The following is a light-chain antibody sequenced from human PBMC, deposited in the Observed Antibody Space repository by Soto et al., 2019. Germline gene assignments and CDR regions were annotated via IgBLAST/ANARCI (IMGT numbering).Light chain of an antibody. Sequence: EVVLTQSPGTLSLSPGERATLSCRASQSVSSNYFAWYQQKPGQAPRLLIYGISRRATGIPDRFSGSGSGTDFTLTISRLEPEDFAVYYCEQYGSSGTLGQGTKVDIK. V-gene: IGKV3-20*01. J-gene: IGKJ1*01. CDR2: GIS. CDR1: QSVSSNY. CDR3: EQYGSSGT.